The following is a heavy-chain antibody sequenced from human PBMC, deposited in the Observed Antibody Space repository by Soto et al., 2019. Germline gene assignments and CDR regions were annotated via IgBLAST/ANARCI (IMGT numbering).Heavy chain of an antibody. CDR3: VRDRALDSSGHWFDT. Sequence: TLSLTCTFAGRSVSIGGYYWTWILQHPGRGLEWIGYIYHIGSPYYNPSLESRVTISLDTSKNQFSLNLTSVTAADTAIYYCVRDRALDSSGHWFDTWGQGTLVTVSS. D-gene: IGHD6-19*01. V-gene: IGHV4-31*03. J-gene: IGHJ5*02. CDR1: GRSVSIGGYY. CDR2: IYHIGSP.